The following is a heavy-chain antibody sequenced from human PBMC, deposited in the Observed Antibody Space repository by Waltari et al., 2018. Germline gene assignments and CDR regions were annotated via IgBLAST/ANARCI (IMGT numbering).Heavy chain of an antibody. CDR2: IKWDGGFT. D-gene: IGHD6-6*01. V-gene: IGHV3-20*04. CDR3: AKSGNLAARPHFDF. Sequence: EVQLVESGGSLVRTGGSLGLSCAASGFTCDAYGMNWGRQGPGNGLEWVAGIKWDGGFTAYVDSVKGRFTISRDNAKNSVYLQMNSLRSEDTALYYCAKSGNLAARPHFDFWGQGTRVTVSS. CDR1: GFTCDAYG. J-gene: IGHJ4*02.